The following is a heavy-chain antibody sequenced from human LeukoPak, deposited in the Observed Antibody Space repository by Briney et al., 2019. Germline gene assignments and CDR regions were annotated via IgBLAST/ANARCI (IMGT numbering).Heavy chain of an antibody. CDR2: IYYSGST. CDR1: GGSISSYY. CDR3: AREGDYYDTSGTLDY. Sequence: SETLSLTCTVSGGSISSYYWSWIRQPPGKGLEWIGYIYYSGSTNYNPSLKSRVTISVDTSKNQFSLKPSSVTAADTAVYYCAREGDYYDTSGTLDYWGQGTLVTVSS. D-gene: IGHD3-22*01. V-gene: IGHV4-59*01. J-gene: IGHJ4*02.